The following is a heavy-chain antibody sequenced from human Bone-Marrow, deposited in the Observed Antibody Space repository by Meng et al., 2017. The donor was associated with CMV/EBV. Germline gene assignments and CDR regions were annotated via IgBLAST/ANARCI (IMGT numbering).Heavy chain of an antibody. CDR3: ARGGQYYDYYGMVV. V-gene: IGHV3-48*04. CDR2: ISSSSSTI. D-gene: IGHD3-16*01. Sequence: GESLKISCAASGFTFSSYSMNWVRQAPGKGLEWVSYISSSSSTIYYADSVKGRFTISRDNAKNSLYLQMNSLRAEDTAVYYCARGGQYYDYYGMVVWAQGTTVTVSS. J-gene: IGHJ6*02. CDR1: GFTFSSYS.